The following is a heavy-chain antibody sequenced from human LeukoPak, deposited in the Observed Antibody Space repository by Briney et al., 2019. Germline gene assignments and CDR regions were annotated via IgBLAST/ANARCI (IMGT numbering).Heavy chain of an antibody. V-gene: IGHV5-51*01. CDR2: IYPGDSDT. CDR3: ARQQVYGITAAGPAISYYYYYMDV. D-gene: IGHD6-13*01. CDR1: GYSFTNYW. J-gene: IGHJ6*03. Sequence: GESLKISCKGSGYSFTNYWIGWVRQMPGKGLEWMGIIYPGDSDTRYSPSFQGQVTISADKSISTAFLQWSSLKASDTAMYYCARQQVYGITAAGPAISYYYYYMDVWGKGTTVTISS.